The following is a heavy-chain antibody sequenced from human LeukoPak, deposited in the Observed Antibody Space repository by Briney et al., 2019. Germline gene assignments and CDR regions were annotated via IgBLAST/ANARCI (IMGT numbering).Heavy chain of an antibody. J-gene: IGHJ4*02. CDR3: AREYYDILTGYYRFDY. V-gene: IGHV4-59*01. CDR1: GGSISSYY. Sequence: PSETLSLTCTVSGGSISSYYWSWIRQPPGKGLDWIGYIYYSGSTNYNPSLKSRVTISVDTSKNQFSLKLSSVTAADTAVYYCAREYYDILTGYYRFDYWGQGTLVTVSS. D-gene: IGHD3-9*01. CDR2: IYYSGST.